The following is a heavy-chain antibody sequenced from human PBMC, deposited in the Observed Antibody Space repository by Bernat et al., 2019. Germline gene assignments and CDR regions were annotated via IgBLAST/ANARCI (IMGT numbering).Heavy chain of an antibody. CDR2: THYRSKWFN. J-gene: IGHJ4*02. CDR3: ARDSPDGSSFRGEFDY. V-gene: IGHV6-1*01. CDR1: GDSVSSNSAA. D-gene: IGHD6-6*01. Sequence: QVQLQQSGPGLVKPSQTLSLTCAISGDSVSSNSAAWNWIRQSPSRGLEWLGRTHYRSKWFNDYALSVKSRININPDTSKNQVSLKLNSVTPEDTAVYYCARDSPDGSSFRGEFDYWGQGTLVTVSS.